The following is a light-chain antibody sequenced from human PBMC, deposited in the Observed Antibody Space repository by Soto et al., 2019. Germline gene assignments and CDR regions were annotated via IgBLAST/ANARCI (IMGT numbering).Light chain of an antibody. CDR3: SSYTASSTLL. CDR1: SSDIGIFNY. V-gene: IGLV2-14*01. CDR2: EVT. J-gene: IGLJ1*01. Sequence: QSALTQPASVSGSPGQSITISCTGTSSDIGIFNYVSWYQQHPGKAPKLIIYEVTNRPSGVSDRFSGSKSGNTASLNISGLQADDEADYYCSSYTASSTLLFGTGTKLTVL.